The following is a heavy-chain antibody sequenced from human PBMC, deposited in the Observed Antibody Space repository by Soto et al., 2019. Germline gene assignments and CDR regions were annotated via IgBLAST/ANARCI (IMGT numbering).Heavy chain of an antibody. CDR2: INAGNGNT. D-gene: IGHD2-2*01. CDR1: GYTFTSYA. J-gene: IGHJ3*02. Sequence: ASVKVSCKASGYTFTSYAMHWVRQAPGQRLEWMGWINAGNGNTKYSQKFQGRVTITRDTSASTAYMELSSLRSEDTAVYYCSIGSWSAETFDIWGQGTMVTVSS. V-gene: IGHV1-3*01. CDR3: SIGSWSAETFDI.